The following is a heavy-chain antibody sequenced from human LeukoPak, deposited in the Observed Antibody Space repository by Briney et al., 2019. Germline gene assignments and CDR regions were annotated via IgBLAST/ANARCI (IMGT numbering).Heavy chain of an antibody. Sequence: GRSLRLSCAASGFTFSSYAMHWVRQAPGKGLEWVAVISYDGSNKYYADSVKGRFTISRDNSKNTLYLQMNSLRAEDTAVYYCARGQVVVAAYLIWGQGAMVTVPS. D-gene: IGHD2-15*01. J-gene: IGHJ3*02. CDR2: ISYDGSNK. CDR3: ARGQVVVAAYLI. V-gene: IGHV3-30*04. CDR1: GFTFSSYA.